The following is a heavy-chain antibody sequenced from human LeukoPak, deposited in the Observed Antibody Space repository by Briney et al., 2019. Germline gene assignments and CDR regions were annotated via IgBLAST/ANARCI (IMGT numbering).Heavy chain of an antibody. J-gene: IGHJ4*02. V-gene: IGHV4-39*07. CDR1: GGSITSSSNS. Sequence: SETLSLTCTLSGGSITSSSNSWGWIRHPPGKGLDWIGETNLTGGTNTSPSLKSRVTISVDTSKNQFSLKLSSVTAADTAVYYCARGLWVPLYGSGSLQNPRTGYFDYWGQGTRVTVSS. D-gene: IGHD3-10*01. CDR3: ARGLWVPLYGSGSLQNPRTGYFDY. CDR2: TNLTGGT.